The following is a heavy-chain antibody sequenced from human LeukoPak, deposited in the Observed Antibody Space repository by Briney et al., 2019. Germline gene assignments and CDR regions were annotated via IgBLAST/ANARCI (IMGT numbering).Heavy chain of an antibody. CDR1: GGSISSSSYY. CDR2: IYYSGST. J-gene: IGHJ4*02. Sequence: SETLSLTCTVSGGSISSSSYYWGWIRQPPGKGLEWIGSIYYSGSTYYNPSLKSRVTISVDTSKNQFPLKLSSVTAADTAVYYCAREPMVTSFDYWGQGTLVTVSS. V-gene: IGHV4-39*01. CDR3: AREPMVTSFDY. D-gene: IGHD5-18*01.